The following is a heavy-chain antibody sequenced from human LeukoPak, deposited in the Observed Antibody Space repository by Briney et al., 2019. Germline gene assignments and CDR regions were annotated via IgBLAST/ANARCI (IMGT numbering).Heavy chain of an antibody. CDR1: GASISNHY. CDR2: IFDNGNT. D-gene: IGHD6-6*01. V-gene: IGHV4-59*11. Sequence: SETLSLTCAFSGASISNHYWSWIRQPPGGRLEWMGYIFDNGNTDYNPSLKSRLTMSIDTSRNQFSLKLTSVTAADTALYFCATRPADTTWYGVFDYWSQGMLVTVSP. J-gene: IGHJ4*02. CDR3: ATRPADTTWYGVFDY.